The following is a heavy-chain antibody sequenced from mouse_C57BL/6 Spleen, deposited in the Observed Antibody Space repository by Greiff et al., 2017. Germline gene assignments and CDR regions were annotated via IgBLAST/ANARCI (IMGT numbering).Heavy chain of an antibody. CDR1: GFTFSDFY. D-gene: IGHD2-4*01. CDR2: SRNKANDYTT. Sequence: EVKLVESGGGLVQSGRSLRLSCATSGFTFSDFYMEWVRQAPGKGLEWIAASRNKANDYTTEYSASVKGRFIVSRDTSQSILYLQMNALRAEDTAIYYCAGGAGDDYDRDYYAMDYWGQGTSVTVSS. J-gene: IGHJ4*01. V-gene: IGHV7-1*01. CDR3: AGGAGDDYDRDYYAMDY.